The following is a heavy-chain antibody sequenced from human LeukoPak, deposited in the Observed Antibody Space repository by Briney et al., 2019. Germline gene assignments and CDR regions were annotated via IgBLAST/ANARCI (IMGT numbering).Heavy chain of an antibody. V-gene: IGHV4-59*08. CDR2: IYYSGST. D-gene: IGHD1-26*01. CDR3: ASSGSLEEPGSFDY. J-gene: IGHJ4*02. Sequence: SETLSLTCTVSGGSISSYYWSWIRQPPGKGLEWIGYIYYSGSTNYNPSLKSRVTISVDTSKNQFSLKLNSVTAADTAVYYCASSGSLEEPGSFDYWGQGTLVTVSS. CDR1: GGSISSYY.